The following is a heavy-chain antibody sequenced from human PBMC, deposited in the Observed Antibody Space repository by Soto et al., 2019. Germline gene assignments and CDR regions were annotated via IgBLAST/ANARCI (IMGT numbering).Heavy chain of an antibody. CDR3: ARDFYGDLSFDY. CDR1: GYTFTSYD. Sequence: QVQLVQSGAEVKKPGASVKVSCKASGYTFTSYDINWVRQATGQGLEWMGWMNPNSGNTGYAQKYQGGVTMTRNTSRSTDYMELTSLRSEHTAVYYCARDFYGDLSFDYWGQGTLVTVSS. V-gene: IGHV1-8*01. CDR2: MNPNSGNT. J-gene: IGHJ4*02. D-gene: IGHD4-17*01.